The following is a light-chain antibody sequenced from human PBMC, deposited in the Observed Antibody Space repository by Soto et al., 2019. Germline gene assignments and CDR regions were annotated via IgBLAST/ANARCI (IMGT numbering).Light chain of an antibody. Sequence: DIEMIQSPPSLSASVGDRITITCRASQSITSYLNWFQQKPGKAPNLLTFAASNLQSGVPSRFSGSGSGTDFTLTINSLQPEDSATYYCQQSYSPLLAFGGGTKVEV. CDR2: AAS. V-gene: IGKV1-39*01. J-gene: IGKJ4*01. CDR3: QQSYSPLLA. CDR1: QSITSY.